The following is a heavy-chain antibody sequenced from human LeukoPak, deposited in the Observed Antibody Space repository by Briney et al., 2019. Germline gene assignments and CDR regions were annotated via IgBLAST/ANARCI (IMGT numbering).Heavy chain of an antibody. CDR2: ISGSGGST. V-gene: IGHV3-23*01. CDR3: AKRIAAAGGNDAFDI. Sequence: PGGSLRLSCAASGFTFSSYAMSWVRQAPGKGLEWVSAISGSGGSTYYADSMKGRFTISRDNSKNTLYLQMNSLRAEDTAVYYCAKRIAAAGGNDAFDIWGQGTMVTVSS. CDR1: GFTFSSYA. D-gene: IGHD6-13*01. J-gene: IGHJ3*02.